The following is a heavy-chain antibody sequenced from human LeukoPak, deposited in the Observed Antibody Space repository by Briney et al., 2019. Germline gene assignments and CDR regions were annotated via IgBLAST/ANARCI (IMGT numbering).Heavy chain of an antibody. J-gene: IGHJ6*03. CDR2: IYYNGIT. CDR1: GGSVYSSPYY. V-gene: IGHV4-39*07. CDR3: SREYSISSHSCYYYYVDV. Sequence: PSETLSLTCSVSGGSVYSSPYYWGWIRQPPGKGLEWLGSIYYNGITYYNPSLKSRVTISEDTSKNQFSLRLSSVTAADTAIYYCSREYSISSHSCYYYYVDVWGKGTTVTVSS. D-gene: IGHD6-6*01.